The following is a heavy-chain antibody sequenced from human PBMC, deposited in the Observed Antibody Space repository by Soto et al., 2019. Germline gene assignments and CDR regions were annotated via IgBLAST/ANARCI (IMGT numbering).Heavy chain of an antibody. CDR2: INPSDSHT. CDR3: ARHASYYVSSGYFGTY. J-gene: IGHJ4*02. Sequence: GESLKISCQGSGYTFTNHWITWVRQMPGKGLEWMGRINPSDSHTNYSPSFQGHVTMSVDKSISTAYPQWSSLKASDSAMYYCARHASYYVSSGYFGTYWGQGTLVTVSS. V-gene: IGHV5-10-1*01. D-gene: IGHD3-22*01. CDR1: GYTFTNHW.